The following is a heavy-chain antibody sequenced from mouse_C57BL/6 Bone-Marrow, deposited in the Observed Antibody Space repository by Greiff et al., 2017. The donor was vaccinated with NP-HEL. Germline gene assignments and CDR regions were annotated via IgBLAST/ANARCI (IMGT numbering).Heavy chain of an antibody. CDR1: GYTFTDYE. CDR3: TSWGRN. J-gene: IGHJ3*01. V-gene: IGHV1-15*01. D-gene: IGHD3-3*01. Sequence: VQLQQSGAELVRPGASVTLSCKASGYTFTDYEMHWVKQTPVHGLEWIGALDPETGGTAYNQKFKGKAILTADKSSSTAYMELRSLTSEDSAVYYCTSWGRNWGQGTLVTVSA. CDR2: LDPETGGT.